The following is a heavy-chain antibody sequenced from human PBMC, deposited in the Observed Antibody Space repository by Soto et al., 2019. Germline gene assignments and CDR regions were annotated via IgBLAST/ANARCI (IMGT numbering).Heavy chain of an antibody. CDR2: IYWDDDK. V-gene: IGHV2-5*02. CDR3: AHRVLRTVFGLVTTTAIYFDF. J-gene: IGHJ4*02. Sequence: QITLNESGPTQVKPRQTLTLTCTFSGFSLTTTGVGVGWIRQSQGKAPEWLALIYWDDDKRYSPSLKSRLTITKDTSKNQVVLTMADVDPADTAIYYCAHRVLRTVFGLVTTTAIYFDFWGQGSPVAVTS. CDR1: GFSLTTTGVG. D-gene: IGHD3-3*01.